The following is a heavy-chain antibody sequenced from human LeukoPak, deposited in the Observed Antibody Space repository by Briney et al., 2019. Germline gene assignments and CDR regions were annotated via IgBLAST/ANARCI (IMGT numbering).Heavy chain of an antibody. Sequence: GGSLRLSCAASGFTFSDYYMSWIRQAPGKGLEWVSYISSSGSTIYYADSVKGRFTISRDNAKNSLYLQMNSLRAEDTAVYYCARENYDYIWGSYRVYYFDYWGQGTLVTVSS. CDR3: ARENYDYIWGSYRVYYFDY. CDR2: ISSSGSTI. V-gene: IGHV3-11*04. CDR1: GFTFSDYY. D-gene: IGHD3-16*02. J-gene: IGHJ4*02.